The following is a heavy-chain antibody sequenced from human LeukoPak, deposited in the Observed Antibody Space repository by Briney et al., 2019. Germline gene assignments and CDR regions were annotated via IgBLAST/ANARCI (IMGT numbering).Heavy chain of an antibody. V-gene: IGHV4-30-4*01. D-gene: IGHD3-10*01. CDR2: IYYSGST. CDR3: ARTNYYGSGSPSRYYYGMDV. J-gene: IGHJ6*02. Sequence: PSETLSLTCTVSGGSISSGDYYWSWIRQPPGKGLEWIGYIYYSGSTNYNPSLKSRVTISVDTSKNQFSLKLSSVTAADTAVYYCARTNYYGSGSPSRYYYGMDVWGQGTTVTVSS. CDR1: GGSISSGDYY.